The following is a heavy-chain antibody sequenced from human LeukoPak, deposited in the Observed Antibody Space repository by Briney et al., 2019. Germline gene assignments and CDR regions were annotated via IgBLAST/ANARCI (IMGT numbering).Heavy chain of an antibody. J-gene: IGHJ4*02. D-gene: IGHD6-19*01. CDR1: GFTFGDYA. V-gene: IGHV3-7*01. Sequence: PGGSLRLYCTAFGFTFGDYAMTWVRQAPGKGLEWVANIKEDGSEKYYVDSVRGRFTISRDNAKNSLYLQMNNLRAEDTAVYYCARPFGNGWFLRDYWGRGTLVTVSS. CDR3: ARPFGNGWFLRDY. CDR2: IKEDGSEK.